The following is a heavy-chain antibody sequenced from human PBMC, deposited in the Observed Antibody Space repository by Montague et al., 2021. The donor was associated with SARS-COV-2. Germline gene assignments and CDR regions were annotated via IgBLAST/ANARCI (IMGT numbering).Heavy chain of an antibody. CDR1: GGSISSSSYY. CDR2: IYYSGXT. J-gene: IGHJ4*02. Sequence: SETLSLTCTVSGGSISSSSYYWGWIRQPPGKGLEWIGSIYYSGXTXYXXXXKXRVTISVDTSKNQFSLKLSSVTAADTAVYYCARLVSGWWELTFDYWGQGTLVTVSS. V-gene: IGHV4-39*01. CDR3: ARLVSGWWELTFDY. D-gene: IGHD1-26*01.